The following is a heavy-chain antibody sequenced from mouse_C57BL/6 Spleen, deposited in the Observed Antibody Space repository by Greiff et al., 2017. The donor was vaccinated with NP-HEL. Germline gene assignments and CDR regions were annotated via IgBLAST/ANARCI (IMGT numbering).Heavy chain of an antibody. CDR1: GFTFSSYG. D-gene: IGHD4-1*02. V-gene: IGHV5-6*02. Sequence: DVKLVESGGDLVKPGGSLKLSCAASGFTFSSYGMSWVRQTPDKRLEWVATISSGGSYTYYPDSVKGRFTISRDNAKNTLYLQMSSLKSEDTAMYYCARLQLGRYFDYWGQGTTLTVSS. CDR2: ISSGGSYT. CDR3: ARLQLGRYFDY. J-gene: IGHJ2*01.